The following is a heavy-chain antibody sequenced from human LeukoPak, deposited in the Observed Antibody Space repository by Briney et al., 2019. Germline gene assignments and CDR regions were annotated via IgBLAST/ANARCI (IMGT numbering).Heavy chain of an antibody. CDR2: ISSNGGST. CDR1: GFTFSSYA. CDR3: AKDLTHGGSGSYYYYYYGMDV. D-gene: IGHD3-10*01. Sequence: PGGSLRLSCSVSGFTFSSYAMHWVRQAPGKGLEYVSAISSNGGSTYYADSVKGRFTISRDNSKNTLYLQMNSLRAEDTAVYYCAKDLTHGGSGSYYYYYYGMDVWGQGTTVTVSS. V-gene: IGHV3-64*04. J-gene: IGHJ6*02.